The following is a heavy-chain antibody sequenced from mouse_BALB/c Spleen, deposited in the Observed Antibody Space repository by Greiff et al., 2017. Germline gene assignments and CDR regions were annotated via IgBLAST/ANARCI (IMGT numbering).Heavy chain of an antibody. D-gene: IGHD1-1*01. CDR1: GFSLTSYG. J-gene: IGHJ4*01. CDR3: ARNFYYGSLYAMDY. V-gene: IGHV2-4-1*01. CDR2: IWSGGST. Sequence: VKLMESGPGLVQPSQSLSITCTVSGFSLTSYGVHWVRQSPGKGLEWLGVIWSGGSTDYNAAFISRLSISKDNSKSQVFFKMNSLQADDTAIYYCARNFYYGSLYAMDYWGQGTSVTVSS.